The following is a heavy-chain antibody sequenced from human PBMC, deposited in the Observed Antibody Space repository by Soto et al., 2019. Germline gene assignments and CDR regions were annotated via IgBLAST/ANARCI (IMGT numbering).Heavy chain of an antibody. Sequence: QVQLVQSGAEVKKPGSSVKVSCTASGGTFSSYTISWVRQAPGQGLEWMGRIIPILGIANYAQKFQGRVTITADKSTSTAYMELSSRRSEETAVYYCARARGLGYCSVVSCRDDWGQVTLVTVSS. J-gene: IGHJ4*02. V-gene: IGHV1-69*02. CDR2: IIPILGIA. CDR1: GGTFSSYT. CDR3: ARARGLGYCSVVSCRDD. D-gene: IGHD2-15*01.